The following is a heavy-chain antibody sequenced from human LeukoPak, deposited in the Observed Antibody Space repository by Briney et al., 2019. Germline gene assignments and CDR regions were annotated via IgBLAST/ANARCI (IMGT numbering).Heavy chain of an antibody. V-gene: IGHV1-24*01. D-gene: IGHD3-22*01. CDR1: GFTFSSYG. CDR2: FDPEDGET. Sequence: GGSLRLSCAASGFTFSSYGMHWVRQAPGKGLEWMGGFDPEDGETIYAQKFQGRVTMTEDTSTDTAYMELSSLRSEDTVVYYCATGDRITMIVVAWGQGTLVTVSS. J-gene: IGHJ5*02. CDR3: ATGDRITMIVVA.